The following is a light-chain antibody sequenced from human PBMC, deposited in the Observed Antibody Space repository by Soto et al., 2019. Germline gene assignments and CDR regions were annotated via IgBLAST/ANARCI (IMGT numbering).Light chain of an antibody. J-gene: IGKJ5*01. V-gene: IGKV3-15*01. CDR1: QSVSSN. CDR3: QQYNNWPIT. Sequence: EIVMTQSPATLSVSPGERATLSCRASQSVSSNLAWYQQKRGQAPRLLIYGASTRATGIPARFSGSGSGTEFTLTISSLQSEDFVVYYCQQYNNWPITFGQGTRLEIK. CDR2: GAS.